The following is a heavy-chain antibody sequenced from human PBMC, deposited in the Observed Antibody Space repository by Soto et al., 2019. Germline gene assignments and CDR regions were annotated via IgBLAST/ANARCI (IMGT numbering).Heavy chain of an antibody. CDR3: ARVHYYDSSGFYL. V-gene: IGHV3-21*01. D-gene: IGHD3-22*01. CDR1: GFTFISYS. Sequence: WGSLRLSCAASGFTFISYSMNFVRHSPWKWLEWVSSISSSSSYIYYGDSVKGRFTISRDDAKNSLYLQMNSLRAEDTATYYCARVHYYDSSGFYLWGQGTLVTVSS. J-gene: IGHJ4*02. CDR2: ISSSSSYI.